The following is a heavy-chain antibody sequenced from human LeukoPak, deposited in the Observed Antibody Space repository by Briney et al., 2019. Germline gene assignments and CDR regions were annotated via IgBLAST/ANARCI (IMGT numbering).Heavy chain of an antibody. CDR1: GGSISSYY. D-gene: IGHD3-16*01. Sequence: PSETLSLTCTVSGGSISSYYWSWIRQPPGKGLEWIGYIYYSGSTNYNPSLKSRVTISVDTSKNQFSLKLSSVTAADTAVYYCARDPQTFGGNWFDPWGQGTLVSVSS. CDR2: IYYSGST. V-gene: IGHV4-59*12. CDR3: ARDPQTFGGNWFDP. J-gene: IGHJ5*02.